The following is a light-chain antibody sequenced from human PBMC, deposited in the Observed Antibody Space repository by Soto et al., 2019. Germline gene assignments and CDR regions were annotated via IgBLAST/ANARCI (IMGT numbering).Light chain of an antibody. J-gene: IGLJ2*01. Sequence: QSVLTQPPSVSAAPGQKVIISCSGSSSNIGNNYVSWYQQLPGTAPKLLIHDNNERPSGIPDRFSGSKSGTSATLGITGLQTGDEADYYCGTWDSSLSAAIFGGGTKFTVL. CDR3: GTWDSSLSAAI. CDR1: SSNIGNNY. CDR2: DNN. V-gene: IGLV1-51*01.